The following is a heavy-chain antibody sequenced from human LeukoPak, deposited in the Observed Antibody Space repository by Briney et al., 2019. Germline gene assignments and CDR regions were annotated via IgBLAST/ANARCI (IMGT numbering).Heavy chain of an antibody. CDR3: AKKGGWFGELLYNGMDV. V-gene: IGHV3-23*01. D-gene: IGHD3-10*01. CDR1: GFTFSSYA. CDR2: ISGSGGST. J-gene: IGHJ6*02. Sequence: GGSLRLSCAASGFTFSSYAMRWVRQAPGKGLEWVSAISGSGGSTYYADSVKGRFTISRDNSKNTLYLQMNSLRAEDTAVYYCAKKGGWFGELLYNGMDVWGQGTTVTVSS.